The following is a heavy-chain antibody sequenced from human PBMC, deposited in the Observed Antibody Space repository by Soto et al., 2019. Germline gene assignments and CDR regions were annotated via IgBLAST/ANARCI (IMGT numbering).Heavy chain of an antibody. Sequence: SETLSLTCGVSGGTIRSPDWWTWVRQPPGKGLEWIGEIFQSGSTNYTPSLESRATISVDKSKNQFSLTLTSVTAADTAVYFCARGRGRYSSGWSWFDPWGQGILVTVSS. V-gene: IGHV4-4*02. CDR2: IFQSGST. D-gene: IGHD6-19*01. J-gene: IGHJ5*02. CDR3: ARGRGRYSSGWSWFDP. CDR1: GGTIRSPDW.